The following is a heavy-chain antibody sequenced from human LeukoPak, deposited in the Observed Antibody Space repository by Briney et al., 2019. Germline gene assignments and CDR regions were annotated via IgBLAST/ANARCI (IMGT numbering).Heavy chain of an antibody. CDR1: GYTFTSHY. J-gene: IGHJ4*02. Sequence: ASVKVSCKASGYTFTSHYMHWVRQAPGQGLEWMGLINPSGSSTLYAQKFQGRVTMTRDMSTTTDYMELSSLRSEDTAVYYCARVGLELLWFGELRDGEDYWGQGTLVTVSS. CDR2: INPSGSST. D-gene: IGHD3-10*01. CDR3: ARVGLELLWFGELRDGEDY. V-gene: IGHV1-46*01.